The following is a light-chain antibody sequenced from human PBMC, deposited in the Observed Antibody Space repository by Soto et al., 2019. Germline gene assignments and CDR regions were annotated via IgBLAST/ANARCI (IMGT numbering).Light chain of an antibody. V-gene: IGLV2-23*01. J-gene: IGLJ1*01. CDR2: EGS. Sequence: QSALTQPASVSGSPGQSITISCTGTSSDVGSYNLVSWYQQHPGKAPKLMIYEGSKRPSGVSNRFSGSKSGNTASLTISGLQAEDEADYYCCSYVGSSLVFGTGTKLTVL. CDR1: SSDVGSYNL. CDR3: CSYVGSSLV.